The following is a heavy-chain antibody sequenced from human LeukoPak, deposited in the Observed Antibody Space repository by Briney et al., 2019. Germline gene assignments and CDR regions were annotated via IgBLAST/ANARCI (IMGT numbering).Heavy chain of an antibody. J-gene: IGHJ4*02. CDR2: ISGSGGST. CDR3: AKRIVVVSGSGYFDY. Sequence: SGGSLRLSCAASGFTFSSYAMSWVRQAPGKGLEWVSAISGSGGSTYYADSVEGRFTISRDNSKNTLYLQMNSLRAEDTAVYYCAKRIVVVSGSGYFDYWGQGTLVTVSS. V-gene: IGHV3-23*01. D-gene: IGHD3-22*01. CDR1: GFTFSSYA.